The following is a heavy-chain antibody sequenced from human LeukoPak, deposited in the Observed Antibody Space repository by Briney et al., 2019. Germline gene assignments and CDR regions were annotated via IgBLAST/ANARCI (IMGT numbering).Heavy chain of an antibody. J-gene: IGHJ4*02. V-gene: IGHV3-21*01. D-gene: IGHD3-22*01. CDR3: ARTSRDSSGYYFNY. CDR1: GFTFSSYS. CDR2: ISSSSSYI. Sequence: PGGSLRLSCAASGFTFSSYSMNWVRQAPGKGLEWVSSISSSSSYIYYADSVKGRFTISRDNAKNSLYLQMNSLRAEDTAVYYCARTSRDSSGYYFNYWGQGALVTVSS.